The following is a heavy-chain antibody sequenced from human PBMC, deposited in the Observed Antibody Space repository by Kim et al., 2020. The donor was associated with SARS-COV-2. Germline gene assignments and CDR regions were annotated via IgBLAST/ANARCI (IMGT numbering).Heavy chain of an antibody. CDR3: AKHMSIFTDPRGYYNAMDV. D-gene: IGHD2-8*02. Sequence: GESLKISCKGSGYTFTTYWIGWVRQMPGKGLEWLGIIYPGDSDTRYSPSLQGRVTISADKAINTAFLQWSSLKASETARYYCAKHMSIFTDPRGYYNAMDVRSQGTTVTGSS. CDR2: IYPGDSDT. CDR1: GYTFTTYW. V-gene: IGHV5-51*01. J-gene: IGHJ6*02.